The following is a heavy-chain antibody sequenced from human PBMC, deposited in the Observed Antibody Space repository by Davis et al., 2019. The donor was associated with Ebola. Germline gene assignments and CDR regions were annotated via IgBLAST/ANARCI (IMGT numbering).Heavy chain of an antibody. J-gene: IGHJ6*02. V-gene: IGHV4-59*11. Sequence: PSETLSLTCAVSRGSISSHFWSWIRQSPGQGLEWIGSIFYTGSTNLNPSLRSRVTLSVDRPKNQFSLNLTSVTAADTAVYFCARQPRSTRSPEYCHGLDVWSQGTTVVVSS. CDR2: IFYTGST. D-gene: IGHD2-15*01. CDR1: RGSISSHF. CDR3: ARQPRSTRSPEYCHGLDV.